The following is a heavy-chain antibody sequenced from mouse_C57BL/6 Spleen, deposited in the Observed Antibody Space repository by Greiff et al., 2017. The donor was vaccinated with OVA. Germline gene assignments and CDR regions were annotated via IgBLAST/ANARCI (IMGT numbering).Heavy chain of an antibody. J-gene: IGHJ2*02. Sequence: EVHLVESGPGLVKPSQSLSLTCSVTGYSITSGYYWNWIRQFPGNKLEWMGYISYDGSNNYNPSLKNRISNTRYTSKNQFFLKLNSVTTEDTATYHCARASNFFDYGGQGTSLTVST. D-gene: IGHD5-1*01. CDR1: GYSITSGYY. CDR3: ARASNFFDY. V-gene: IGHV3-6*01. CDR2: ISYDGSN.